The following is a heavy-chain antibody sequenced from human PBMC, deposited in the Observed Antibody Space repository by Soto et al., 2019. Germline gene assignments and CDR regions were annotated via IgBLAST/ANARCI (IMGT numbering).Heavy chain of an antibody. Sequence: ASVKVPCQASGYTFTRYGISWVRQAPGQGLEWMGWISAYNGNTNYAQKLQGRVTMTTDTSTSTAYMELRSLRSDDTAVYYCARDKRVGATIYYYYYGMDVWGQGTTVTVSS. CDR2: ISAYNGNT. J-gene: IGHJ6*02. V-gene: IGHV1-18*01. CDR3: ARDKRVGATIYYYYYGMDV. D-gene: IGHD1-26*01. CDR1: GYTFTRYG.